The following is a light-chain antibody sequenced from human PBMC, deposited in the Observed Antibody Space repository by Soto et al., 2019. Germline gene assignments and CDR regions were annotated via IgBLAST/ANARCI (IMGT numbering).Light chain of an antibody. J-gene: IGKJ1*01. V-gene: IGKV1-5*01. CDR1: QSISDW. Sequence: DIQMTQSPSTLSASVGDRVTITCRASQSISDWLAWFQLKPGQAHKLLIYDASSLESGVPSRFSGSGSGTEFALTNSSMQPDDFATYYCQQYHNYSTFGQGTKVEIK. CDR3: QQYHNYST. CDR2: DAS.